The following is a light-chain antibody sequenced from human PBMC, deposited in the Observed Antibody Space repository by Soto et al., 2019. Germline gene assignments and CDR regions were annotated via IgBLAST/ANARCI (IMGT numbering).Light chain of an antibody. V-gene: IGLV2-8*01. J-gene: IGLJ2*01. Sequence: QSVLTQPPSASGSPGQSVTISCTGTSSDVGGYNYVSWYQQHPGRAPKLMIYEVTKRPSGVPDRFSGSKSGNAASLTVSGLQAEDEAVYYCSSYAGSNNFVVFGGGTKLTVL. CDR3: SSYAGSNNFVV. CDR2: EVT. CDR1: SSDVGGYNY.